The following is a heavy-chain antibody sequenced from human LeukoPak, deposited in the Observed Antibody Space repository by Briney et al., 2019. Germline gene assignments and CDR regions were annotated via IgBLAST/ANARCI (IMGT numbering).Heavy chain of an antibody. D-gene: IGHD2-2*01. V-gene: IGHV4-38-2*02. J-gene: IGHJ4*02. CDR1: GYSISSGRY. CDR3: ARSLSTAGIDY. CDR2: VFHSGST. Sequence: PSETLSLTRTVSGYSISSGRYWGWIRQPPGKGLEWIGSVFHSGSTYYNPSLKSRVTISVDTSKNQFSLNLRSVTAADTAMYFCARSLSTAGIDYWGQGTLVTVSS.